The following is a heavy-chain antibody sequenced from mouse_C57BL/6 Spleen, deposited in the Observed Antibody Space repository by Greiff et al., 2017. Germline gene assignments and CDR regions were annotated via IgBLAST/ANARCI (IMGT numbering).Heavy chain of an antibody. CDR1: GYAFSSSW. V-gene: IGHV1-82*01. D-gene: IGHD2-4*01. J-gene: IGHJ4*01. Sequence: QVQLQQSGPELVKPGASVKISCKASGYAFSSSWMNWVKQRPGTGLEWIGRIYPGDGDTNYNGKFKGKATLTADKSPSTAYMQLSSLTSEDSAVYFCARRGHYDYDVLYYAMDYWGQGTSVTVSS. CDR2: IYPGDGDT. CDR3: ARRGHYDYDVLYYAMDY.